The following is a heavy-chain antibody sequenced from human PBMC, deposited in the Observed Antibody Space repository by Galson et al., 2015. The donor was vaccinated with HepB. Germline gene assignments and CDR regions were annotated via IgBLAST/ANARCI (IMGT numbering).Heavy chain of an antibody. D-gene: IGHD1-14*01. CDR2: FDPEDGET. Sequence: SVKVSCKVSGYTLTELSMHWVRQAPGKGLEWIGGFDPEDGETIYAQKFQGRVTMTEDTSTDTAYMELSSLRSEDTAVYYCATARRPDSPDAFDIWCQGTMVTVSS. CDR3: ATARRPDSPDAFDI. CDR1: GYTLTELS. J-gene: IGHJ3*02. V-gene: IGHV1-24*01.